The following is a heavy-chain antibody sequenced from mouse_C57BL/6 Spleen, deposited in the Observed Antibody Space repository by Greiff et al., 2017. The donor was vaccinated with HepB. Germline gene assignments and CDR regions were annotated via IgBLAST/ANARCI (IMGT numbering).Heavy chain of an antibody. CDR3: TTYYSNVYYAMDY. CDR2: IDPEDGDT. V-gene: IGHV14-1*01. D-gene: IGHD2-5*01. J-gene: IGHJ4*01. CDR1: GFNIKDYY. Sequence: VQLKESGAELVRPGASVKLSCTASGFNIKDYYMHWVKQRPEQGLEWIGRIDPEDGDTEYAPKFQGKATMTADTSSNTAYLQLSSLTSEDTAVYYGTTYYSNVYYAMDYWGQGTSVTVSS.